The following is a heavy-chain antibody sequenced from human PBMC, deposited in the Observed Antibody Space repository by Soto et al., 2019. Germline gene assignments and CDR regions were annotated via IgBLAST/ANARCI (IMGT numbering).Heavy chain of an antibody. CDR3: ARDLMGATLY. D-gene: IGHD1-26*01. V-gene: IGHV3-21*01. J-gene: IGHJ4*02. CDR2: ISSSSSYI. CDR1: GFTFSSYS. Sequence: EVQLVESGGGLVKPGGSLRLSCAASGFTFSSYSMNWVRQAPGKGLEWVSSISSSSSYIYYADSVKGRFTISRDNAKNSLYLQMNSLRAEDTAVYYCARDLMGATLYWGQGTLVIVSS.